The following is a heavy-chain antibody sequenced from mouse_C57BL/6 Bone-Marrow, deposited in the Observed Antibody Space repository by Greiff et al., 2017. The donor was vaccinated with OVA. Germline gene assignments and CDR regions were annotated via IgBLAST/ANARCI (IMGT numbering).Heavy chain of an antibody. CDR3: AKGSYWYFDV. Sequence: QVQLKQSGAELARPGASVKLSCKASGYTFTSYGISWVKQRTGQGLEWIGEIYPRSGNTYYNEKFKGKATLTADKSSSTAYMELRSLTSEDSAVYVCAKGSYWYFDVWGTGTTVTVSS. J-gene: IGHJ1*03. CDR1: GYTFTSYG. CDR2: IYPRSGNT. V-gene: IGHV1-81*01.